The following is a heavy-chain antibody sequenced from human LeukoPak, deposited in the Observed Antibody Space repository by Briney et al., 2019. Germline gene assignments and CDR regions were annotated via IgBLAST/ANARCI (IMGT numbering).Heavy chain of an antibody. V-gene: IGHV3-23*01. CDR3: AKDLEVLWFGDPTDASDI. D-gene: IGHD3-10*01. Sequence: PGGSLRLSCAASGFIFSDYPMNWVRQAPGKGLEWVSVITGSGDSSFYGDSVKGRFTISRDNSKNTLYLQMNSLRVEDTAVYYCAKDLEVLWFGDPTDASDIWGQGTMVTVAS. J-gene: IGHJ3*02. CDR2: ITGSGDSS. CDR1: GFIFSDYP.